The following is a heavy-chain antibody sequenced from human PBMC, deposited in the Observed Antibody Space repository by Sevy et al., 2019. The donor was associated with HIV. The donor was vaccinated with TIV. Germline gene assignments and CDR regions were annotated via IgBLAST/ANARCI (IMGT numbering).Heavy chain of an antibody. J-gene: IGHJ4*02. CDR3: ARKSGYFDY. CDR2: ISYDGSNK. CDR1: GFTFSGYA. Sequence: GGSLRLSCAASGFTFSGYAMHWVRQAPGKGLEWVAVISYDGSNKYYADSVKGRFTISRDNSKNTLYLQMNSLRAEDTAVYYCARKSGYFDYRGQGTLVTVSS. V-gene: IGHV3-30-3*01.